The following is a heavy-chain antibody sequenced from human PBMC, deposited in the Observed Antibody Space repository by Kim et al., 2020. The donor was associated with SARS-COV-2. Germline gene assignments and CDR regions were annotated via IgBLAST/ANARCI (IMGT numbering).Heavy chain of an antibody. CDR2: ISGSGGST. V-gene: IGHV3-23*01. D-gene: IGHD6-13*01. CDR1: GFTFSSYA. J-gene: IGHJ4*02. Sequence: GGSLRLSCAASGFTFSSYAMSWVRQAPGKGLGWVSAISGSGGSTYYADSVKGRFTISRDNSKNTLYLQMNSLRAEDTAVYYCAKVGYSSSSNRLGYFDYWGQGTLVTVSA. CDR3: AKVGYSSSSNRLGYFDY.